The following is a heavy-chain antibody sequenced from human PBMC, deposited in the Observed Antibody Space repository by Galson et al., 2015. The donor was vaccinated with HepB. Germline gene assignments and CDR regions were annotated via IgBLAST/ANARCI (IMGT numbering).Heavy chain of an antibody. Sequence: SLRLSCAASGFTLSSYSMNWVRQAPGKGLEWVASVSSGGSYRSYIDSVKGRFTISRDNAKNSLFLQMNSLKAEDTAVYYCGASDIADRDRIYKYYYVMDVWGQGTTVTVS. V-gene: IGHV3-21*01. J-gene: IGHJ6*02. CDR2: VSSGGSYR. CDR3: GASDIADRDRIYKYYYVMDV. CDR1: GFTLSSYS. D-gene: IGHD3-9*01.